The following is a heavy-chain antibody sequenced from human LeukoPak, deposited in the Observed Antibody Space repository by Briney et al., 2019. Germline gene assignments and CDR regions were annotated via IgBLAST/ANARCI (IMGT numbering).Heavy chain of an antibody. D-gene: IGHD6-13*01. V-gene: IGHV6-1*01. CDR3: ARVGSSSWYVGNWFDP. CDR2: TYYRSKWYN. J-gene: IGHJ5*02. Sequence: PSQTLSLTCAISGDSVSSNSAAWNWIRQSPSRGLEWLGRTYYRSKWYNDYAVSVKSRITINPDTSKNQFSLQLNSVTPEDTAVYYCARVGSSSWYVGNWFDPWGQGTLVTVSS. CDR1: GDSVSSNSAA.